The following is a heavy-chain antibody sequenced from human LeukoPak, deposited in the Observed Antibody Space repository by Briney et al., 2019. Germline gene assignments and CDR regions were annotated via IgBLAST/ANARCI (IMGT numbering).Heavy chain of an antibody. CDR3: ARRIVERGDILVFDY. D-gene: IGHD3-10*01. V-gene: IGHV4-39*02. CDR2: IYYSGDT. J-gene: IGHJ4*02. Sequence: SETLSLTCTVSGGSISDSTYYWAWTRQPPGKGLEWVGSIYYSGDTYYNPSLKSRVTISVDRSKNHFSLKLSSVTAADTAVYYCARRIVERGDILVFDYWGQGTLVTVSS. CDR1: GGSISDSTYY.